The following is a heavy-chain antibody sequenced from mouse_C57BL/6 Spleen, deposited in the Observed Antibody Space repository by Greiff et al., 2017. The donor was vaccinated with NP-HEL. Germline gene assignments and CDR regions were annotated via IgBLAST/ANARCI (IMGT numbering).Heavy chain of an antibody. CDR2: IYPGDGDT. CDR1: GYAFSSSW. D-gene: IGHD1-1*01. CDR3: ARTGGSTVVATKTYYFDY. J-gene: IGHJ2*01. V-gene: IGHV1-82*01. Sequence: QVQLQQSGPELVKPGASVKISCKASGYAFSSSWMNWVKQRPGKGLEWIGRIYPGDGDTNYNGKFKGKATLTADKSSSTAYMQLSSLTSEDSAVYFCARTGGSTVVATKTYYFDYWGQGTTLTVSS.